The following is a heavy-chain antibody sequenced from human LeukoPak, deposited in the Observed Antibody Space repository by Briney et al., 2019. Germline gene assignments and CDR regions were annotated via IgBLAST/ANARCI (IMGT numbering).Heavy chain of an antibody. J-gene: IGHJ6*03. Sequence: GGTLRLSCAASGFTFSSYGMSWVRQAPGKGLEWVSAISGSGGSTYYADSVKSRFTISRDNSKNTLYLQMNSLRAEDTAVYYCAKDYYDYVWGSPYYYMDVWGKGTTVTVSS. D-gene: IGHD3-16*01. CDR1: GFTFSSYG. V-gene: IGHV3-23*01. CDR3: AKDYYDYVWGSPYYYMDV. CDR2: ISGSGGST.